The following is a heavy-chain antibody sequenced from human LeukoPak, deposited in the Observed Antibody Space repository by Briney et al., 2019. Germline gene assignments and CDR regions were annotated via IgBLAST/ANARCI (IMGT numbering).Heavy chain of an antibody. CDR1: GFTVSSNY. V-gene: IGHV3-53*05. J-gene: IGHJ4*02. Sequence: PGGSLRLSCAASGFTVSSNYMSWVRQAPGKGLEWVSVIYSGGSTYYADSVKGRFTISRDNSKNTLYLQMSSLRAEDTAVYYCVKDQVRGKALGYWGQGTLVTVSS. CDR2: IYSGGST. D-gene: IGHD3-10*01. CDR3: VKDQVRGKALGY.